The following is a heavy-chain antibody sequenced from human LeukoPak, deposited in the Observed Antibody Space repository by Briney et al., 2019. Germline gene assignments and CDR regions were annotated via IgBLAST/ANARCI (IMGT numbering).Heavy chain of an antibody. J-gene: IGHJ4*02. V-gene: IGHV3-23*01. CDR3: AKGYFLVDTNVEYYFDY. CDR1: GFTFSSYG. Sequence: GGSLRLSCAASGFTFSSYGMSWVRQAPGKGLEWVSAFSSSGDNTSYAESVKGRFTISRDNSKNTLYLQMNSLRPEDTSIFYCAKGYFLVDTNVEYYFDYWGQGTLVAVSS. CDR2: FSSSGDNT. D-gene: IGHD2-8*01.